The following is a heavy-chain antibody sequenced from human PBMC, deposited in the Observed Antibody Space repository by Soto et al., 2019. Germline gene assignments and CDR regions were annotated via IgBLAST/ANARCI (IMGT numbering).Heavy chain of an antibody. CDR3: ARAQSALYYYYGMDV. CDR1: GFTFSSYA. D-gene: IGHD6-25*01. J-gene: IGHJ6*02. V-gene: IGHV3-30-3*01. Sequence: GGSLRLSCAASGFTFSSYAMHWVRQAPGKGLEWVAVISYDGSNKYYADSVKGRFTISRDNSKNTLYLQMNSLRAEDTAVYYCARAQSALYYYYGMDVWGQGTTVTVSS. CDR2: ISYDGSNK.